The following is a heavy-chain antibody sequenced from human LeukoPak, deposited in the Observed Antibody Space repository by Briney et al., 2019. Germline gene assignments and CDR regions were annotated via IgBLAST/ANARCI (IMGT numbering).Heavy chain of an antibody. CDR1: GFIVGEYG. Sequence: GDSLRLSCSGSGFIVGEYGMSWVRQPPGKGLQWVSGISRSGATTGYADSVKGRFTISRDNAKNFVYLQMDRLRAEDTALYYCARIDPVGRTWGQGTLVIVSA. V-gene: IGHV3-20*04. D-gene: IGHD1-26*01. CDR2: ISRSGATT. CDR3: ARIDPVGRT. J-gene: IGHJ4*02.